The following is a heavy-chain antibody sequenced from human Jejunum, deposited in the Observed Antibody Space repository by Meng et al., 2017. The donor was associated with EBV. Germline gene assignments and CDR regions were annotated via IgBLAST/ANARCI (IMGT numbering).Heavy chain of an antibody. D-gene: IGHD4-11*01. J-gene: IGHJ4*02. Sequence: QVQLVQVGAGVKKPGASVKVSCKASGYTFTSYGISWVRQAPGQGLEWMAWISAYNGKTNYAQNLQGRVTLTTDTSTTTTYMELRSLRSDDTAVYYCARDGPDYGNYINFDYWGQGTLVTVSS. CDR3: ARDGPDYGNYINFDY. V-gene: IGHV1-18*01. CDR1: GYTFTSYG. CDR2: ISAYNGKT.